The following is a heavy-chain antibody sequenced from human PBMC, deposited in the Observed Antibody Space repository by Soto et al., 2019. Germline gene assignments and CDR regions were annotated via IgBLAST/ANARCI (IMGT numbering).Heavy chain of an antibody. CDR2: IFWDDDR. J-gene: IGHJ4*02. Sequence: QITLKESGPTLVKPTQTLTLTCSFSGFSLTTSGASVAWMRQYPGKAPEWLALIFWDDDRRYSPSLRTRLTITKDAPRDQVVLTMNNIDPVDTATYYGAHRVKFGIVGAQFFDNWGQGILVTVSS. CDR3: AHRVKFGIVGAQFFDN. V-gene: IGHV2-5*02. CDR1: GFSLTTSGAS. D-gene: IGHD2-21*01.